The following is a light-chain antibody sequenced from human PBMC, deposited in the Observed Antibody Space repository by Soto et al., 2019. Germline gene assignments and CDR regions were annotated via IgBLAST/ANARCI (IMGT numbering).Light chain of an antibody. V-gene: IGLV2-14*01. CDR2: DVS. CDR3: SSYTTSNTRQIV. J-gene: IGLJ1*01. CDR1: SSDVGGYNY. Sequence: QSALTQPASVSGSPGQSITISCTGTSSDVGGYNYVSWYQQHPGKAPKFMIYDVSNRPSGVSNRFSGSKSGNTASLTISGLQAEDEADYYCSSYTTSNTRQIVFGXGTKVTVL.